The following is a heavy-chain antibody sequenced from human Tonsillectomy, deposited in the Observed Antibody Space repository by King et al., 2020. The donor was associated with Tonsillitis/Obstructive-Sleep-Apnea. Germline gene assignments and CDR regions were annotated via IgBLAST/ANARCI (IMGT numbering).Heavy chain of an antibody. Sequence: VQLVESGGGLVQPGGSLRLSCAASGFTVSNYAMSWVRQAPGKGLEWVSVISTSGSTDYGDSVKGRFTISRDNSKNKLYLQMNSLRAEDTAIYYCTTRIVAMMDWGQGTLVTVSS. CDR2: ISTSGST. J-gene: IGHJ4*02. D-gene: IGHD5-12*01. V-gene: IGHV3-23*04. CDR3: TTRIVAMMD. CDR1: GFTVSNYA.